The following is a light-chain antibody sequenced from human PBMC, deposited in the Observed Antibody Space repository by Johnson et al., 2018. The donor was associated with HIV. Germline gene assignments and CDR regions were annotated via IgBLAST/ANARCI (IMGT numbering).Light chain of an antibody. CDR2: ESN. J-gene: IGLJ1*01. CDR1: RSNTGRNY. Sequence: SVLTQPPSVSAAPGQKVTISCSGSRSNTGRNYVSWYQQLPGTAPKVLIYESNKRPSGIPDRFSGSKSGTSATLGITGLQTGDEADYYCGTWDTSLSAYVFGTGTKVTVL. V-gene: IGLV1-51*02. CDR3: GTWDTSLSAYV.